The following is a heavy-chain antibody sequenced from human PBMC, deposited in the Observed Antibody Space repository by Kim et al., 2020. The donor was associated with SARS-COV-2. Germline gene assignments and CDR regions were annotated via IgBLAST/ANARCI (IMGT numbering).Heavy chain of an antibody. J-gene: IGHJ4*02. Sequence: ADSGKGRFTISRDNAKNSLFLQMNSLRPEDTAFYYCTKDLGSGSQGGYFEFWGQGSLVTVSS. CDR3: TKDLGSGSQGGYFEF. D-gene: IGHD3-10*01. V-gene: IGHV3-9*01.